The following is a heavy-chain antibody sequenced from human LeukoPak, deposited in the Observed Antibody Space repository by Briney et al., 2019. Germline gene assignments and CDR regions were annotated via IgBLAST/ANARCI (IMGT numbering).Heavy chain of an antibody. V-gene: IGHV3-30*04. CDR1: GFTFSSHA. D-gene: IGHD6-13*01. CDR3: ARDGDPISAAGTMSAY. CDR2: FLYDGGDN. J-gene: IGHJ4*02. Sequence: GRSLRLSCAASGFTFSSHAMHWVRQAPGKGLEWLASFLYDGGDNYYTGSVKGRFTTSRDNSQKTLDLQMNSLRPEDTPVYFCARDGDPISAAGTMSAYSGLGTLVIVSS.